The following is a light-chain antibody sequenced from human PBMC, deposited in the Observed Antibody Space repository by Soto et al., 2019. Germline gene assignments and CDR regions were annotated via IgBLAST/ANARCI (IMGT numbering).Light chain of an antibody. J-gene: IGKJ2*01. V-gene: IGKV1-17*01. CDR2: LAS. CDR3: LHHNGYPPV. Sequence: DIQMTQSPSSLSASVGDTVTITCRASQHITNDCAWYQQKAGRAPKCLILLASRLQNGVPSRFRGSGSGTEFTLTISSLQPEDFATYYCLHHNGYPPVFGQGTKVEIK. CDR1: QHITND.